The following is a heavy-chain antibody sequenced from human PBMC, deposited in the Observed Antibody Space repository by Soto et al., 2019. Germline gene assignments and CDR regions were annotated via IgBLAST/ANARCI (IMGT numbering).Heavy chain of an antibody. CDR1: GFTFSTYE. CDR2: ISSSGSSI. J-gene: IGHJ5*02. V-gene: IGHV3-48*03. D-gene: IGHD2-2*01. CDR3: SRLHAMGFDP. Sequence: SLRLSCAASGFTFSTYEMNWVRQAPGKGLEWVSYISSSGSSIYYADSVKGRFTISRDNAKNSLYLQMNSLRAVDTAVYYCSRLHAMGFDPWGQGTLVTVSS.